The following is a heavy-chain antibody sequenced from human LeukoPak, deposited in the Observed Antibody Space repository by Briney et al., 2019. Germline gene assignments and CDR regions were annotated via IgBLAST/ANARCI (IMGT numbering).Heavy chain of an antibody. CDR2: AYYDGST. CDR3: SRFAASSPVYYFDY. CDR1: GGSISSSSYY. D-gene: IGHD6-13*01. Sequence: SETLSLTCTVSGGSISSSSYYWGWIRQPPGKGLEWIGTAYYDGSTYYNPPLKSRLTIFVDTSKNQFSLKLSPVTAADTAMYYCSRFAASSPVYYFDYWGQGTLVTVSS. J-gene: IGHJ4*02. V-gene: IGHV4-39*01.